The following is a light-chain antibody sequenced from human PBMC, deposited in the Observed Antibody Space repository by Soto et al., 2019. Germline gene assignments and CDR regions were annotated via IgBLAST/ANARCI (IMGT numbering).Light chain of an antibody. CDR3: QQYHDWPFT. J-gene: IGKJ2*01. Sequence: DIVMTQSPASLSLSPGDSATLSCRASQSVNSNLAWFQQKPGQPPGLVILGASIGATDIPSRFSGGGSGTEFALTITGLQSEDFAVYYCQQYHDWPFTFGQGAKLEI. V-gene: IGKV3D-15*01. CDR1: QSVNSN. CDR2: GAS.